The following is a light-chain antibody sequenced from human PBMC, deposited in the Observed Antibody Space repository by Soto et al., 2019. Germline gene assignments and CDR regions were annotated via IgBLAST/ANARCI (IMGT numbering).Light chain of an antibody. CDR1: QSVSSSH. V-gene: IGKV3-20*01. CDR2: GAS. CDR3: QQYDSWPQT. Sequence: EIVLTQSPGTLSLSPGERATLSCRASQSVSSSHLAWYQQKPGQAPRLLISGASSRATGIPDRFTGSGSGTDFTLTISSLQSEDFAVYYCQQYDSWPQTFGQGTKVDIK. J-gene: IGKJ1*01.